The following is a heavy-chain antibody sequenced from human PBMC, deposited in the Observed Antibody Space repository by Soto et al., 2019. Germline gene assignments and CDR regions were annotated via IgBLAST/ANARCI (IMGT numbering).Heavy chain of an antibody. J-gene: IGHJ6*02. CDR1: GGTFSSYA. V-gene: IGHV1-69*13. CDR3: ARDLGISSSWSTYYYYYGMDV. CDR2: IIPIFGTA. D-gene: IGHD6-13*01. Sequence: SVKVSCKASGGTFSSYAISWVRQAPGQGLEWMGGIIPIFGTANYAQKFQGRVTITADESTSTAYMELSSLRSEDTAVYYCARDLGISSSWSTYYYYYGMDVWGQGTTVTSP.